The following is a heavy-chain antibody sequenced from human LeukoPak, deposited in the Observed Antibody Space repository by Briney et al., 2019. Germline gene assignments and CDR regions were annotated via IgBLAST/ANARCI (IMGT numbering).Heavy chain of an antibody. J-gene: IGHJ3*02. D-gene: IGHD3-10*01. CDR1: GFTFSSYA. CDR3: ARDSGSGTYYFAYDI. Sequence: PGRSLRLSCAASGFTFSSYAMHWVRQAPGKGLEWVAVISYDGSNKYYADSVKGRFTISRDNSKNSLYLQMNSLRAEDTAVYYCARDSGSGTYYFAYDIWGQGTMVTVS. V-gene: IGHV3-30*04. CDR2: ISYDGSNK.